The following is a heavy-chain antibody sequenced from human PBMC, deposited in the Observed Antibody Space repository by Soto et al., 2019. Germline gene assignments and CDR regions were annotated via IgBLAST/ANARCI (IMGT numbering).Heavy chain of an antibody. CDR2: INHSGST. CDR1: GGSFSGYY. J-gene: IGHJ4*02. V-gene: IGHV4-34*01. CDR3: ARGATYYYDSSGYYLFDY. D-gene: IGHD3-22*01. Sequence: SETLSLTCAVYGGSFSGYYWSWIRQPPGKGLEWIGEINHSGSTNYNPSLKSRVTISVDTSKNQFSLKLSSVTAADTAVYYCARGATYYYDSSGYYLFDYWGQGTLVTVSS.